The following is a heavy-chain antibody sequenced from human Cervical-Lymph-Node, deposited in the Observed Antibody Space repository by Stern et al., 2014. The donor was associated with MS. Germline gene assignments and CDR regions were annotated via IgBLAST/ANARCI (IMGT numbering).Heavy chain of an antibody. Sequence: VQLAASGGGVVQPGRSLRLSCVASGFTFSRYAMHWVRQAPGKGLEWVAVIWYDGSNKYYSGSEKGRFTISRDNSKNTLYVQMNSLRAEDTAVYYCARDRQEYDFWSGSHYFDYWGQGILVTVSS. CDR1: GFTFSRYA. CDR3: ARDRQEYDFWSGSHYFDY. D-gene: IGHD3-3*01. CDR2: IWYDGSNK. V-gene: IGHV3-33*01. J-gene: IGHJ4*02.